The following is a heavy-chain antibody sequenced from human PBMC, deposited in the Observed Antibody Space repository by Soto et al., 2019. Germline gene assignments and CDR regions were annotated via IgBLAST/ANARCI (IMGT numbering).Heavy chain of an antibody. CDR3: AKVGVVVITYTFFDY. CDR1: AFTFSSYG. CDR2: ISYDGSNK. D-gene: IGHD3-22*01. V-gene: IGHV3-30*18. Sequence: QVQLVESGGGVVQPGRSLRLSCAASAFTFSSYGMHWVRQAPGKGLEWVAVISYDGSNKYYADSVKGRFTISRDNSKNTLYLQMNSLRAEDTAVYYCAKVGVVVITYTFFDYWGQGTLVTVSS. J-gene: IGHJ4*02.